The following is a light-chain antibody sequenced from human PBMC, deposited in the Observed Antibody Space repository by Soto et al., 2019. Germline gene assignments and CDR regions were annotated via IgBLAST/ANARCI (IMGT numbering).Light chain of an antibody. V-gene: IGKV3-15*01. CDR3: QQYNNWPIT. CDR1: QSVSRN. J-gene: IGKJ5*01. Sequence: IVMTQSPATLSVSPGERATLSCRASQSVSRNLAWYQQKPGQAPRLLIYGASTRATGIPARFSVSGSGTEFTLTISSLKYEDFAVYYCQQYNNWPITFGQGTRLEIK. CDR2: GAS.